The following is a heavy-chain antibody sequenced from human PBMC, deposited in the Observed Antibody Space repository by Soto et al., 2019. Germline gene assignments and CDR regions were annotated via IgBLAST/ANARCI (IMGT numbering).Heavy chain of an antibody. CDR2: ISGSGGST. CDR3: AKNPGYYYDSTGYHFDY. Sequence: PGGSLRLSCAASGCTFSSYAMSWVRQAPGKGLEWVSAISGSGGSTYYADSVKGRFTISRDNSKNTLYLQMNSLRAEDTAVYYCAKNPGYYYDSTGYHFDYWGQEPWSPSPQ. D-gene: IGHD3-22*01. CDR1: GCTFSSYA. J-gene: IGHJ4*01. V-gene: IGHV3-23*01.